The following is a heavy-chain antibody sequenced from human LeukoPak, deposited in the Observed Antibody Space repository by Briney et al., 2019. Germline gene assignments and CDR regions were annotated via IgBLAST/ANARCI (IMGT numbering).Heavy chain of an antibody. D-gene: IGHD3-10*01. V-gene: IGHV4-38-2*02. CDR3: ARDPYGSGFFDY. Sequence: SETLSLTCAVSGYSISSGYYWGWIRQPPGKGLEWIGTIYHSGSTYYNPSLKSRVTISVDTSKNQFSPKLSSVTAADTAVYYCARDPYGSGFFDYWGQGTLVTVSS. J-gene: IGHJ4*02. CDR1: GYSISSGYY. CDR2: IYHSGST.